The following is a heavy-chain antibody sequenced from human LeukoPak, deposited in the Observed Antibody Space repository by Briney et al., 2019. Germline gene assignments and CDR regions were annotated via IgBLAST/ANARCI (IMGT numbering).Heavy chain of an antibody. CDR1: GGTFSSYA. V-gene: IGHV1-69*05. J-gene: IGHJ4*02. D-gene: IGHD3-3*01. CDR2: IIPIFGTA. CDR3: ARSTRTYYDFWSGYYRGDYFDY. Sequence: SVKVSCKASGGTFSSYAISWVRQAPGQGLEWMGGIIPIFGTANYAQKFQGRVTITTDESTSTAYMELSSLRSEDTAVYYCARSTRTYYDFWSGYYRGDYFDYWGQGTLVTVSS.